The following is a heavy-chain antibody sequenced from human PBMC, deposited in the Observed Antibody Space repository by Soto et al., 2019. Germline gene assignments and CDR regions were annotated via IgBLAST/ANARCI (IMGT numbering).Heavy chain of an antibody. Sequence: QVQLVESGGGVVQPGGSLRLSCAASGFTFNSYAMHWVRQAPGKGLEWVAVISSDGSNYYVDSVKGRFTISRDNSKNTRYLQMNSLRPEDTAVYYCAAGRWEPLPAYWGQGTLVTVSS. CDR1: GFTFNSYA. D-gene: IGHD1-26*01. V-gene: IGHV3-30-3*01. J-gene: IGHJ4*02. CDR2: ISSDGSN. CDR3: AAGRWEPLPAY.